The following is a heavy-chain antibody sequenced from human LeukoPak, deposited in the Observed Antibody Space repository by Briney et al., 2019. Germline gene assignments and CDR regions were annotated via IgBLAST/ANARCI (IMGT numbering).Heavy chain of an antibody. CDR2: ISWNSGSI. D-gene: IGHD6-13*01. Sequence: GGSLRLSCAASGFTFDDYAMHWVRQAPGKGLEWVSGISWNSGSIGFADSVKGRLTISRDNAKNSLYLQMNSLRAEDTALYYCAKELSPGIAAAGTSPFDYWGQGTLVTVSS. J-gene: IGHJ4*02. CDR1: GFTFDDYA. CDR3: AKELSPGIAAAGTSPFDY. V-gene: IGHV3-9*01.